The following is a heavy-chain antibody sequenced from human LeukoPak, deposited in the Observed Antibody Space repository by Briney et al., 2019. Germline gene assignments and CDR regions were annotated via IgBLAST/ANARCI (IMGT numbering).Heavy chain of an antibody. V-gene: IGHV1-46*01. CDR2: INPSGGST. CDR3: ARDGNVYYEDY. Sequence: GASVKVSCKASGGTFSSYAISWVRQAPGQGLEWMGIINPSGGSTSYAQKFQGRVTMTRDTSTSTVYMELSSLRSEDTAVYYCARDGNVYYEDYWGQGTLVTVSS. D-gene: IGHD3-22*01. J-gene: IGHJ4*02. CDR1: GGTFSSYA.